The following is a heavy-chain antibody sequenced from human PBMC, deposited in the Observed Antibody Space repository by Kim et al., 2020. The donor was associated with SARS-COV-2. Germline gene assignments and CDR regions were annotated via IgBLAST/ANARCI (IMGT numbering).Heavy chain of an antibody. V-gene: IGHV1-69*01. CDR3: ARGLWPRDYYGMDV. J-gene: IGHJ6*02. Sequence: AQKFHGRVTITADESTSTAYMELSSLRSEDTAVYYCARGLWPRDYYGMDVWGQGTTVTVSS.